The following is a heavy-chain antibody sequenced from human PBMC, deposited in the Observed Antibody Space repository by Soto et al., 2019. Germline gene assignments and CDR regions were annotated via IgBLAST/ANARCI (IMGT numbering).Heavy chain of an antibody. CDR3: ARDVGLYSSSWYCFDY. J-gene: IGHJ4*02. D-gene: IGHD6-6*01. CDR2: INPSGGST. CDR1: GYTFTIYY. V-gene: IGHV1-46*01. Sequence: GASVKVSCKASGYTFTIYYMHWVLQAPGQGLEWMGIINPSGGSTSYAQKFQGRVTMTRDTSTSTAYMELRSLRSEDTAVYYCARDVGLYSSSWYCFDYWGQGTLVTVSS.